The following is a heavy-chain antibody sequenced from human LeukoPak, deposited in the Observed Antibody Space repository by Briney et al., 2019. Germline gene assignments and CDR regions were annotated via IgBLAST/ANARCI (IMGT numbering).Heavy chain of an antibody. V-gene: IGHV4-31*03. CDR2: IYYSGST. Sequence: SETLSLTCTVSGGSISSGGYYWSWIRQHPGKGLEWIGYIYYSGSTYYNPSFKSRVTISVDTSKNQFSLELSSVTAADTAVYYCARAISHAMVRGVTFDYWGQGTLVTVSS. J-gene: IGHJ4*02. CDR1: GGSISSGGYY. D-gene: IGHD3-10*01. CDR3: ARAISHAMVRGVTFDY.